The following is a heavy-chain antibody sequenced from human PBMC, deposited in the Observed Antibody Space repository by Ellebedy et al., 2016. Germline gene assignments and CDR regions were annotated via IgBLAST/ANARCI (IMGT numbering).Heavy chain of an antibody. J-gene: IGHJ5*02. CDR1: GFTFSSYS. D-gene: IGHD5-24*01. CDR3: ARDHGRWFNP. V-gene: IGHV3-48*02. Sequence: GESLKISXAASGFTFSSYSMNWVRQAPGKGLEWVSYISSSSSTIYYADSVKGRFTISRDNAKNSLYLQMNSLRDEDTAVYYCARDHGRWFNPWGQGTLVTVSS. CDR2: ISSSSSTI.